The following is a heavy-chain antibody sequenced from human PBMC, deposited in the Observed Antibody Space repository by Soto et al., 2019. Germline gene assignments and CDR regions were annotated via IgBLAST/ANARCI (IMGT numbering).Heavy chain of an antibody. CDR2: IIPILGIA. V-gene: IGHV1-69*02. J-gene: IGHJ5*02. D-gene: IGHD2-15*01. Sequence: SVKVSCNASGGTLRTYTISWVRQAPGQGLEWMGRIIPILGIANYAQKFQGRVTITADKSTSTAYMELSSLRSEDTAVYHCEIEIEYCSGVSCNWFDPWGQGTLVTVSS. CDR1: GGTLRTYT. CDR3: EIEIEYCSGVSCNWFDP.